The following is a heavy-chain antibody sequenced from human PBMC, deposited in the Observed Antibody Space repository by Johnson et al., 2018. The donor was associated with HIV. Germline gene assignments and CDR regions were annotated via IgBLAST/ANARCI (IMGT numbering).Heavy chain of an antibody. Sequence: VQLVESGGGLVQPGGSLRLSCAASGFTFDDFAMHWVRQAPGKGLEWVGRINTKTDGETTDYAAAVKGRFTISRDDSKNTRYLQMNSLKIEDTAVYYCTTDQVGRNYGGKYHIWGQGTMVTVSS. CDR3: TTDQVGRNYGGKYHI. CDR2: INTKTDGETT. CDR1: GFTFDDFA. V-gene: IGHV3-15*01. J-gene: IGHJ3*02. D-gene: IGHD1-7*01.